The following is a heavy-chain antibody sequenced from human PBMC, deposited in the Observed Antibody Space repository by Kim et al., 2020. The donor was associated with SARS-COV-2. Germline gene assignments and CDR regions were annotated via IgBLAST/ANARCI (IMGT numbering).Heavy chain of an antibody. Sequence: SETLSLTCTVSGGSISSGGYYWSWIRQHPGKGLEWIGYIYYSGSTYYNPSLKSRVTISVDTSKNQFSLKLSSVTAAETAVYYFARDGAYDSSGPGAFDIWGHGTMVTVSS. CDR3: ARDGAYDSSGPGAFDI. J-gene: IGHJ3*02. CDR2: IYYSGST. CDR1: GGSISSGGYY. D-gene: IGHD3-22*01. V-gene: IGHV4-31*03.